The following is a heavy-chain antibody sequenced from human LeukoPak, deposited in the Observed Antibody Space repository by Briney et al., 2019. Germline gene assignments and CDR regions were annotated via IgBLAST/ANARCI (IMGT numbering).Heavy chain of an antibody. D-gene: IGHD4-17*01. CDR1: GFTFGSYE. Sequence: GGSLRLSCAASGFTFGSYEMNWVRQAPGKGLEWVSYISSSSSYIYYADSVKGRFTISRDNDKNTLYLQMNSIRAEDTAVYYCARARGLGYGDDVRWFDPWGQGTQVTVSS. CDR3: ARARGLGYGDDVRWFDP. CDR2: ISSSSSYI. J-gene: IGHJ5*02. V-gene: IGHV3-21*05.